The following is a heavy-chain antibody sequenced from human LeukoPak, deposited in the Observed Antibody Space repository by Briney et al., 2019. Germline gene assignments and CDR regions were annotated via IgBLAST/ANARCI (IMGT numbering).Heavy chain of an antibody. Sequence: ASVKASCKASGYTFTRYYMHWVRQAPGHGLEWMGWINPNSGGTNYAQKFQGRVTMTRDTSISTAYMELSRLRSDDTAVYYCARAGYCSSTSCFFGAFDICGQGTMVTVSS. J-gene: IGHJ3*02. CDR2: INPNSGGT. CDR1: GYTFTRYY. D-gene: IGHD2-2*01. V-gene: IGHV1-2*02. CDR3: ARAGYCSSTSCFFGAFDI.